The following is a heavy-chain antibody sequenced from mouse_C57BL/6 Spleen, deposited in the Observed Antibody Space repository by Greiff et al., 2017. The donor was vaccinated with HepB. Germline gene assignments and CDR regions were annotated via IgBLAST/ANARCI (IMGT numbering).Heavy chain of an antibody. CDR1: GYTFTNYW. D-gene: IGHD3-3*01. J-gene: IGHJ4*01. CDR2: IYPGGGYT. Sequence: QVHVKQSGAELVRPGTSVKMSCKASGYTFTNYWIGWAKQRPGHGLEWIGDIYPGGGYTNYNEKFKGKATLTADKSSSTAYMQFSSLTSEDSAIYYCARQGPYAMDYWGQGTSVTVSS. CDR3: ARQGPYAMDY. V-gene: IGHV1-63*01.